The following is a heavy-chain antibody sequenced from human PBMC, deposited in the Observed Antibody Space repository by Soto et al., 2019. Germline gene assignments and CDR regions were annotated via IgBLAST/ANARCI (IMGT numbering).Heavy chain of an antibody. CDR1: GFTFSSYS. V-gene: IGHV3-21*01. CDR2: ISSSSSHI. D-gene: IGHD3-22*01. J-gene: IGHJ4*02. CDR3: ARGENYYDSSGYCGY. Sequence: EVQLVESGGGLVKPGGSLRLSCAASGFTFSSYSMNWVRQAPGKGLEWVSSISSSSSHIYYADSVKGRFTISRDNAKNSLYLQMNSLRAEDTAVYYCARGENYYDSSGYCGYWGQGTLVTVSS.